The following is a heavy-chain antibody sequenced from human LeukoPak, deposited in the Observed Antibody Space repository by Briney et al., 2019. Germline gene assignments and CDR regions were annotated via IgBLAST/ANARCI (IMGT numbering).Heavy chain of an antibody. V-gene: IGHV3-23*01. CDR3: VREVSAWPKNWFDP. D-gene: IGHD3-3*01. CDR2: ISDSGDGT. Sequence: GALRLSCAGSGFTFRSYAMSWVRQSPVKGLEWVSAISDSGDGTYYADSVKARFTISRDNSKNTVYLEMSSLRAEDTAVYYCVREVSAWPKNWFDPWGQGTLVTVSS. J-gene: IGHJ5*02. CDR1: GFTFRSYA.